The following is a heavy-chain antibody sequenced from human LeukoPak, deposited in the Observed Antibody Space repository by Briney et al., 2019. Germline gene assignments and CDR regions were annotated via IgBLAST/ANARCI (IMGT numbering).Heavy chain of an antibody. Sequence: GGSLRLSCTASGFTFTTYWMSWVRHPPGKGLEWVANIKQDGTEKYYVDSVKGRFTISRDNAKNSLYLQMNSLRVEDTATYYCAKVAHYYYGWESYSFFEDWGQGTPVTASS. J-gene: IGHJ4*02. D-gene: IGHD3-10*01. V-gene: IGHV3-7*01. CDR2: IKQDGTEK. CDR1: GFTFTTYW. CDR3: AKVAHYYYGWESYSFFED.